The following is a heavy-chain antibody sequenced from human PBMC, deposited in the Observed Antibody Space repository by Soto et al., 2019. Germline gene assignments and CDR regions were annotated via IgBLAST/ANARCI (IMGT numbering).Heavy chain of an antibody. Sequence: ASVKVSCKASGYTFTSYYMHWVRQAPGQGLEWMGIINPSGGSTSYAQKFQGRVTMTRDTSTSTVYMELSSLRSEDTAVYYCARYRLDFCDYGRGLAYYAYWGQGTLVTVS. J-gene: IGHJ4*02. CDR2: INPSGGST. CDR3: ARYRLDFCDYGRGLAYYAY. V-gene: IGHV1-46*03. CDR1: GYTFTSYY. D-gene: IGHD4-17*01.